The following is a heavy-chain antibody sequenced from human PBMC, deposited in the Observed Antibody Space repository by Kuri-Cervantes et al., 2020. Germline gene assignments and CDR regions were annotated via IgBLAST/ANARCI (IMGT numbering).Heavy chain of an antibody. CDR3: ASPAYCGGDCYYYYGMDV. J-gene: IGHJ6*02. Sequence: GESLKISCKGSGYSFTSYRIGWVRQMPGKGLEWMGIIYPGDSDTRYSPSFQGQVTISADKSISTAYLQWSSLKASDTAMYYCASPAYCGGDCYYYYGMDVWGQGTTVTVSS. V-gene: IGHV5-51*01. CDR2: IYPGDSDT. CDR1: GYSFTSYR. D-gene: IGHD2-21*02.